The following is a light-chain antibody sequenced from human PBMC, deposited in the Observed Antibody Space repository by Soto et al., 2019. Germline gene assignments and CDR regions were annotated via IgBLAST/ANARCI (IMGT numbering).Light chain of an antibody. CDR1: SSNIGAGYD. Sequence: QLVLTQPPSVSGAPGQRVTISCTGSSSNIGAGYDVHWYQHLPGTAPKLLIYGNTNRPSGVPDRFSGSKSGTSASLAITGLKAEDEADYYCQSYDSSLSAVVFGGGTKLTVL. CDR2: GNT. J-gene: IGLJ2*01. CDR3: QSYDSSLSAVV. V-gene: IGLV1-40*01.